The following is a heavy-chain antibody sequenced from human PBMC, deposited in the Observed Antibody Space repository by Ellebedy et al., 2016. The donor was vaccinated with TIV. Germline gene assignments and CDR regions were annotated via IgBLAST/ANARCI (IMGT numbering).Heavy chain of an antibody. CDR1: GGSISGTNYY. CDR2: IYYDGST. V-gene: IGHV4-39*01. D-gene: IGHD6-19*01. J-gene: IGHJ4*02. CDR3: ARPDRGSSGWYAY. Sequence: SETLSLTXSVSGGSISGTNYYWGWIRQPPGKGLEWIGSIYYDGSTYYNPSLKSRVTISVDTSKNQFSLNLSSVTAADTAVYFCARPDRGSSGWYAYWGQGTLVTVSS.